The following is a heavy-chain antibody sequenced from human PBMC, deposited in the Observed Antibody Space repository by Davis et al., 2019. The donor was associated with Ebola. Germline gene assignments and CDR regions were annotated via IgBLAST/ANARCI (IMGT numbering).Heavy chain of an antibody. CDR3: PKSLYSSSSGRSDY. Sequence: GGSLRLSCAASGFTFSSYAMSWVRQAPGKGLEWVSAISGSGGSTYYADSVKGRFTISRDNSKNTLYLQMNSLRAEDTAVYYCPKSLYSSSSGRSDYWGQGTLVTVSS. CDR2: ISGSGGST. J-gene: IGHJ4*02. CDR1: GFTFSSYA. D-gene: IGHD6-6*01. V-gene: IGHV3-23*01.